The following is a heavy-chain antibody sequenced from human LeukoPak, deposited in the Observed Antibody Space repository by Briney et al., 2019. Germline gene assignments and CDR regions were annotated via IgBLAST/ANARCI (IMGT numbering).Heavy chain of an antibody. CDR3: ARELGYCSGASCYFKYYGMDV. CDR1: GFTFSSYA. V-gene: IGHV3-53*01. CDR2: IYSGGST. D-gene: IGHD2-15*01. Sequence: GGSLRLSCAASGFTFSSYAMSWVRQAPGKGLEWVSVIYSGGSTYYADSVKGRFTISRDNSKNTLYLQMNSLRAEDTAVYYCARELGYCSGASCYFKYYGMDVWGQGTTVTVFS. J-gene: IGHJ6*02.